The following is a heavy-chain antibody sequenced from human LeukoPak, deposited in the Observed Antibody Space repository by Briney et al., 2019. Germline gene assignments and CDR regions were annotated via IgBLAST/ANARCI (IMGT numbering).Heavy chain of an antibody. V-gene: IGHV4-34*01. CDR3: ARGVVPALVD. CDR2: INHSGST. D-gene: IGHD2-2*01. CDR1: GGSFSGYY. Sequence: PSETLSLTCAVYGGSFSGYYWSWIRQPPGKGLEWIGEINHSGSTNYNPSLKSRVTISVDTSKNQFSLKLSSVTAADTAVYYCARGVVPALVDWGQGTLVTVSS. J-gene: IGHJ4*02.